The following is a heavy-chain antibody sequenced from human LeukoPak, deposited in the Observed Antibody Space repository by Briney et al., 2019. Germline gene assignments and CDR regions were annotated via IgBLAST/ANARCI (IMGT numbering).Heavy chain of an antibody. J-gene: IGHJ4*02. CDR1: GGSVSSRPHF. D-gene: IGHD2-2*03. CDR2: IYYTGSA. Sequence: SETLSLTCTVSGGSVSSRPHFWAWIRQTPGKGLVWIGTIYYTGSANYNPSLKSRVTMSVGTSKNQFSLKLSSVTAADTAVYYCARHPLDISFFDYWGQGTLVTVSS. V-gene: IGHV4-39*01. CDR3: ARHPLDISFFDY.